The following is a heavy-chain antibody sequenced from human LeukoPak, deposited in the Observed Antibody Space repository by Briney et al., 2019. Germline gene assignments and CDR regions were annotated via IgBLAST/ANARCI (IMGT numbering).Heavy chain of an antibody. J-gene: IGHJ6*02. D-gene: IGHD6-19*01. CDR2: ISGSGGTT. CDR3: AKIAAVAASPYYYYGMDV. CDR1: GSTFSTYA. Sequence: GGSLRLSCAASGSTFSTYAMSWVRQAPGKGLEWVSAISGSGGTTYYADSVKGRFTIPRDNSKNTLYLQMNSLRAEDTAVYYCAKIAAVAASPYYYYGMDVWGQGTTVTVSS. V-gene: IGHV3-23*01.